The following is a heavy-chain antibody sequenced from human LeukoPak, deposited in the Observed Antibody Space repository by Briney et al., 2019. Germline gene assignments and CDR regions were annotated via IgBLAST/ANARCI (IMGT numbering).Heavy chain of an antibody. CDR1: GFTFSSSS. V-gene: IGHV3-48*01. Sequence: GGSLRLSCAASGFTFSSSSMNWVRQAPGKGLEWVSFISTSGTIYYADSVKGRFTISRGNAKNSLYLQMNSLRAEDTAVYYCARLTDYWGQGTLVTVSS. CDR2: ISTSGTI. J-gene: IGHJ4*02. CDR3: ARLTDY.